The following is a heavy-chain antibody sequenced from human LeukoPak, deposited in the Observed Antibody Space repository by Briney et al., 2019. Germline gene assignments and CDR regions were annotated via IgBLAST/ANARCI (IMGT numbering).Heavy chain of an antibody. CDR2: IYRGGTT. J-gene: IGHJ6*02. D-gene: IGHD5-18*01. CDR1: GFTVSNNF. CDR3: ARDTAMAPYYYYYGMDV. V-gene: IGHV3-66*02. Sequence: GGSLRLSCAVSGFTVSNNFINWVRQTPGKGLEWVSVIYRGGTTYYADSVKGRFTISRDNSKNTLYLQMNSLRAEDTAVYYCARDTAMAPYYYYYGMDVWGQGTTVTVSS.